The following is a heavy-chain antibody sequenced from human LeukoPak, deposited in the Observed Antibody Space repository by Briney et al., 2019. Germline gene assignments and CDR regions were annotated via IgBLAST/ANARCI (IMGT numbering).Heavy chain of an antibody. J-gene: IGHJ4*02. Sequence: SETLSLTCAVYGGSFSGYYWSWIRQPPGKGLEWIGEINHSGSTNYNPSLKSRVTISVGTSKNQFSLKLSSVTAADTAVYYCARGHYYDSSGQKNNFDYWGQGTLVTVSS. CDR1: GGSFSGYY. CDR2: INHSGST. V-gene: IGHV4-34*01. CDR3: ARGHYYDSSGQKNNFDY. D-gene: IGHD3-22*01.